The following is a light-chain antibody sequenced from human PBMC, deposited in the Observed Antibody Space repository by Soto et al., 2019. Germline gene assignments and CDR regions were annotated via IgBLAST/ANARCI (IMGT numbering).Light chain of an antibody. CDR3: STWDDSLRGLV. CDR2: SNH. Sequence: QSALTQPPSASGAPGQGISISCSGSSSNIGGNSVSWYRQVPGTAPKLLIFSNHQRPSGVPDRFSGSKSGTSASLAISGLQSEDEADYHCSTWDDSLRGLVFGGGTKLTVL. J-gene: IGLJ2*01. CDR1: SSNIGGNS. V-gene: IGLV1-44*01.